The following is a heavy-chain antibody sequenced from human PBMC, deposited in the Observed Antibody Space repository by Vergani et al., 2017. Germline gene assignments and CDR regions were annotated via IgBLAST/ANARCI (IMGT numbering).Heavy chain of an antibody. V-gene: IGHV1-2*02. CDR2: INPNSGGT. CDR3: ARDMSDRIDGGSYLYDY. J-gene: IGHJ4*02. Sequence: QVQLVQSGSELKKPGASVKVSCKASGYTFTSYAMNWVRQAPGQGLEWMGWINPNSGGTNYAQKFQGRFTMTRDTSISTAYMELSRLRSDDTAVYYCARDMSDRIDGGSYLYDYWGQGTLVTVSS. D-gene: IGHD1-26*01. CDR1: GYTFTSYA.